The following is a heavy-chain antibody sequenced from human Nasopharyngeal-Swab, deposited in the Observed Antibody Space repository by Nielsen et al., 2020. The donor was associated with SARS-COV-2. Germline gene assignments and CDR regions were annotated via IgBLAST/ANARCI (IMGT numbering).Heavy chain of an antibody. J-gene: IGHJ4*02. D-gene: IGHD2-15*01. V-gene: IGHV3-11*03. Sequence: GGSLRLSCAASGFTFSDYYMSWIRQAPGKGLEWVSYISSSSSYTNYADSVKGRFTISRDNAKNPLYLQMNSLRAEDTAVYYCATDCSGGSCRDYWGQGTLVTVSS. CDR3: ATDCSGGSCRDY. CDR1: GFTFSDYY. CDR2: ISSSSSYT.